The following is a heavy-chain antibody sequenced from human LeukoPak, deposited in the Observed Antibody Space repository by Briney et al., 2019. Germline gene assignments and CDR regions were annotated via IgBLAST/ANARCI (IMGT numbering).Heavy chain of an antibody. V-gene: IGHV5-51*01. J-gene: IGHJ4*02. CDR2: IYPGDSDT. Sequence: GESLKISCKGSGYSFTSYWIGWVRQMPGKGLEWMGIIYPGDSDTRYSPSFQGQVTISADKSIRTAYLQWSSLKASDTAMYYCARQRYCSSTSCYGRGHFDYWGQGTLVTVSS. CDR1: GYSFTSYW. CDR3: ARQRYCSSTSCYGRGHFDY. D-gene: IGHD2-2*01.